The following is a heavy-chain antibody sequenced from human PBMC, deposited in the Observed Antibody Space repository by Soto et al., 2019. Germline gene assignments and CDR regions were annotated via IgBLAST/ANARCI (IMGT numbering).Heavy chain of an antibody. J-gene: IGHJ6*02. V-gene: IGHV4-4*02. D-gene: IGHD3-10*02. CDR2: IYHSGSK. Sequence: SETLSLTCAVSGGSISSSSWLSWFRQPPGRGMQWIGEIYHSGSKKYNPSLTRRVTISVDTSKTQFSLKTSSLTAADTAVYYCARVRGRYYYAMDVWGQGTTVTVSS. CDR1: GGSISSSSW. CDR3: ARVRGRYYYAMDV.